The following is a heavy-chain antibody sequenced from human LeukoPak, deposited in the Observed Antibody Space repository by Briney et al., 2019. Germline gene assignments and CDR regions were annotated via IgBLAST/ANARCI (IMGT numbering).Heavy chain of an antibody. D-gene: IGHD6-13*01. CDR2: INSDGSSR. CDR3: TRGSPGYSSSWLDF. CDR1: AFTFSSYW. Sequence: GGSLRLSCATSAFTFSSYWMHWVRQAPGKGLVWVSRINSDGSSRSHADYVKGRFTISRDDAKNTLYLQMSSLSVDDTAIYYCTRGSPGYSSSWLDFWGQGILVTVSS. V-gene: IGHV3-74*01. J-gene: IGHJ4*02.